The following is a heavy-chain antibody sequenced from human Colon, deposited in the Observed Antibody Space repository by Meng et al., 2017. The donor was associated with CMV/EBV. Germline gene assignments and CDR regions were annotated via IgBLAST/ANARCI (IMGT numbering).Heavy chain of an antibody. Sequence: GESLKISCAASGFRFDDFGMSWVRQSPGKGLQWVAGINWNGNSIGYGDSVKGRFTIFRDNAKNSLYLQMNSLTPEDTALYYCARANDYSNFNYYYPMDVWGQGTTVTVSS. CDR3: ARANDYSNFNYYYPMDV. V-gene: IGHV3-20*04. J-gene: IGHJ6*02. CDR1: GFRFDDFG. CDR2: INWNGNSI. D-gene: IGHD4-11*01.